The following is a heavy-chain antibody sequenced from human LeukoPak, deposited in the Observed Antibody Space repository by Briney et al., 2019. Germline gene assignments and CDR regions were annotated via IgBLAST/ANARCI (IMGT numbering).Heavy chain of an antibody. CDR1: GFTFSNYK. D-gene: IGHD6-19*01. Sequence: GGSLRLSCAASGFTFSNYKMNWVRQTPGKGLEWVSSISSSSSYIYYADSVKGRFTISRDNANNSLFLHMNSLRAEDTALYFCARERLVTVAGSYFYCGMDVWGQGTTVTVSS. CDR2: ISSSSSYI. CDR3: ARERLVTVAGSYFYCGMDV. J-gene: IGHJ6*02. V-gene: IGHV3-21*01.